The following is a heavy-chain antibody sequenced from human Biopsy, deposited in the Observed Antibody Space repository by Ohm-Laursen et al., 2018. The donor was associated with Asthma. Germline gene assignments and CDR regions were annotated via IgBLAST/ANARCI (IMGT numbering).Heavy chain of an antibody. CDR2: VSYHGNHK. D-gene: IGHD5-12*01. Sequence: SLSLSCAASVLMFSSFGIHWVRQPPGKGLEWVSIVSYHGNHKFYEDSVKGRFTISRDNSKNTLFLQMNSLRTEDTAVYYCAKRRGNSGHDNDYWGQGTLVIVSS. CDR1: VLMFSSFG. CDR3: AKRRGNSGHDNDY. V-gene: IGHV3-30*18. J-gene: IGHJ4*02.